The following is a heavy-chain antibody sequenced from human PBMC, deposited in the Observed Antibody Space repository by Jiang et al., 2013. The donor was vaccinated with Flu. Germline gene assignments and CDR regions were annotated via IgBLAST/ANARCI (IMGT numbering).Heavy chain of an antibody. CDR1: GYSFTSYW. J-gene: IGHJ6*04. D-gene: IGHD2-15*01. CDR2: IDPSDSYT. CDR3: ARQGCSGGSCYSDYYYGMDV. V-gene: IGHV5-10-1*01. Sequence: GAEVKKPGESLRISCKGSGYSFTSYWISWVRQMPGKGLEWMGRIDPSDSYTNYSPSFQGHVTISADKSISTAYLQWSSLKASDTAMYYCARQGCSGGSCYSDYYYGMDVVGQRDHGHRL.